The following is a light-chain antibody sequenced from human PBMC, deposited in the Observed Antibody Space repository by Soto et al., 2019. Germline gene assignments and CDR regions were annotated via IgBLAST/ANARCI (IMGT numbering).Light chain of an antibody. Sequence: QSVLTQPASVSGSPGQSITISCTGTSSDIGYYNYVSWFQQHPGKAPKLIISQVTNRPSGISTRFSGSKSGNTASLTISGLQAEAEDLYYCSSNNIGSTYVFGTGTKLTVL. CDR1: SSDIGYYNY. CDR3: SSNNIGSTYV. V-gene: IGLV2-14*01. CDR2: QVT. J-gene: IGLJ1*01.